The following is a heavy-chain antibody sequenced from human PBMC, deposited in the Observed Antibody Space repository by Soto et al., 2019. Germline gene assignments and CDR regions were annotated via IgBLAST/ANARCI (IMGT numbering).Heavy chain of an antibody. CDR2: IYHSGIT. Sequence: SETLSLTCTVSGGSISSTNWWSWVRQPPGKGLEWIGEIYHSGITNYNPSLKSRVSISVDKSKNQFSLKLNSVTAADTAMYYCVRAFQSSNWPFDYWGQGALVTVSS. D-gene: IGHD6-13*01. V-gene: IGHV4-4*02. J-gene: IGHJ4*02. CDR3: VRAFQSSNWPFDY. CDR1: GGSISSTNW.